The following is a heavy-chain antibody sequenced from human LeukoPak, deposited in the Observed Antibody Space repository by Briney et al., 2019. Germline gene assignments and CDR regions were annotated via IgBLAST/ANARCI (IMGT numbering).Heavy chain of an antibody. Sequence: PSETLSLTCTVSGGSIRSSYYYWGRIRQPPGKGLEWIGSIYDSGSTYYNPPLKSRVTISVDTSKNQFSLKLNSVTAADTAVYYCARFIKRGYSGYDLVEYFDYWGQGTLVTVSS. D-gene: IGHD5-12*01. J-gene: IGHJ4*02. CDR1: GGSIRSSYYY. CDR2: IYDSGST. V-gene: IGHV4-39*01. CDR3: ARFIKRGYSGYDLVEYFDY.